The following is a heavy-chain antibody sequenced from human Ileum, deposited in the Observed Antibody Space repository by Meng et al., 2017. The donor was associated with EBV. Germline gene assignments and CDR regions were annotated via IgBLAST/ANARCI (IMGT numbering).Heavy chain of an antibody. V-gene: IGHV4-59*01. CDR3: ARAGYYDFWSGHENWFDP. J-gene: IGHJ5*02. Sequence: QGQLQESGPGLVKPSETLPLTCTVSGGSISSYYWSWIRQPPGKRLEWIGYIYYSGSTNYNPSLKSRVTMSIDTSKNQFSLKLSSVTAADTAVYYCARAGYYDFWSGHENWFDPWGQGTLVTVSS. D-gene: IGHD3-3*01. CDR2: IYYSGST. CDR1: GGSISSYY.